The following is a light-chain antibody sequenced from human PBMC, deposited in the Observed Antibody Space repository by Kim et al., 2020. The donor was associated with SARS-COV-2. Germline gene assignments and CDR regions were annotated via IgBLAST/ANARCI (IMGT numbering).Light chain of an antibody. CDR1: QSVYSNY. J-gene: IGKJ1*01. CDR2: AAS. Sequence: EVVLTQSPGTLSLSPGDRATLSCMASQSVYSNYLAWYQQKPGQAPRLLIYAASSRATGIPDRFSGSGSGTDFTLTIRRLQPEDFAVYYCQQYGTSWTFGQGTKVEI. V-gene: IGKV3-20*01. CDR3: QQYGTSWT.